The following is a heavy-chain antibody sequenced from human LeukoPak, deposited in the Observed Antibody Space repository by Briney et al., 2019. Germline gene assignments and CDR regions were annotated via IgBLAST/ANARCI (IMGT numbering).Heavy chain of an antibody. J-gene: IGHJ4*02. Sequence: GASVKVSCKASGYTFTGYKMYWVRQAPGQGLEWVGWINPDSGGTRYPQQFQGRVTMTRDTSTTTAYMELNSLRSDDTAVYYCARGRGAAAVYYFDYWGQGTLVTVSS. V-gene: IGHV1-2*02. CDR3: ARGRGAAAVYYFDY. D-gene: IGHD6-13*01. CDR1: GYTFTGYK. CDR2: INPDSGGT.